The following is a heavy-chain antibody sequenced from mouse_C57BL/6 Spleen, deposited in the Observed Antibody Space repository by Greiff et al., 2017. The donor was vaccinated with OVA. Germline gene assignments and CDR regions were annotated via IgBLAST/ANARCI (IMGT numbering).Heavy chain of an antibody. CDR1: GFNIKDYY. CDR2: IDPEDGDT. V-gene: IGHV14-1*01. CDR3: TSITTVVAEYWYFDV. J-gene: IGHJ1*03. Sequence: EVQLQQSGAELVRPGASVKLSCTASGFNIKDYYMHWVKQRPEQGLEWIGRIDPEDGDTEYAPKFQGKATMTADTSSNPAYLQLSSLTSEDTAVYYCTSITTVVAEYWYFDVWGTGTTVTVSS. D-gene: IGHD1-1*01.